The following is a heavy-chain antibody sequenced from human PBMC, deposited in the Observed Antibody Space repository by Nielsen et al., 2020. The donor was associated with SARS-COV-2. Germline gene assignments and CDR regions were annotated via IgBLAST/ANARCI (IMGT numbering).Heavy chain of an antibody. Sequence: ASVKVSCKVSGYTLTQLSIHWVRQAPGQGLEWMGGFDPENGERVYAQKFQARVTMTEDTSTDTAYMVLSSLRSEDTAVYYCATGGLLWFGESNTDYWGQGTVVTVSA. CDR3: ATGGLLWFGESNTDY. CDR2: FDPENGER. J-gene: IGHJ4*02. CDR1: GYTLTQLS. V-gene: IGHV1-24*01. D-gene: IGHD3-10*01.